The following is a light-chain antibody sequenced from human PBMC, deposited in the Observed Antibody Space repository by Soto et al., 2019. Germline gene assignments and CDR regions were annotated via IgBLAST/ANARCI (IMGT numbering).Light chain of an antibody. CDR1: QGISSH. CDR3: QQSNSYPRT. J-gene: IGKJ2*02. V-gene: IGKV1-9*01. CDR2: AAS. Sequence: DIQLTQSPSFLSASVGDRVTITCRASQGISSHLAWYQQKPGKAPNLLIYAASTLQSGVPSRFSGSGSGTEFTLTISTLQPEDFATYYCQQSNSYPRTFGQGTKLEIK.